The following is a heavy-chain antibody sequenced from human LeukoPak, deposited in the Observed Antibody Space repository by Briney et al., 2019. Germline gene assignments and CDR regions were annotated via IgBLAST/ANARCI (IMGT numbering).Heavy chain of an antibody. Sequence: GRSLRLSCAASGFTFSSYAMHWVRQAPGKGLEWVAVISYDGSNKYYADSVKGRFTISRDNSKNTLYLQMNSLRAEDTAVYYCARRAPFRHIVATIGGGFDYWGRGTLVTVSS. V-gene: IGHV3-30-3*01. CDR1: GFTFSSYA. J-gene: IGHJ4*02. D-gene: IGHD5-12*01. CDR2: ISYDGSNK. CDR3: ARRAPFRHIVATIGGGFDY.